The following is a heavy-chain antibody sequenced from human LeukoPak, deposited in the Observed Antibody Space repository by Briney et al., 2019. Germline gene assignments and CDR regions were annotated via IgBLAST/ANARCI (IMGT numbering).Heavy chain of an antibody. Sequence: GGSLRLSCAVSGFTFSDSHMTWIRQAPGKGLEWVSYISNSGSSISYADSVKGRFTTSSDNAKSSLYLQMNSLRAEDTAVYYCGRGHWGLDYWGQGALVTVSS. CDR1: GFTFSDSH. D-gene: IGHD7-27*01. CDR3: GRGHWGLDY. J-gene: IGHJ4*02. V-gene: IGHV3-11*04. CDR2: ISNSGSSI.